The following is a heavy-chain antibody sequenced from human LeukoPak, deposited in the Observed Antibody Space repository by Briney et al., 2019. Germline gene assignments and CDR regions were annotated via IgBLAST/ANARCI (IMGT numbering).Heavy chain of an antibody. J-gene: IGHJ4*02. CDR3: ARLRNYDSSGYYFEIDY. CDR2: INWNAVRV. V-gene: IGHV3-20*04. CDR1: GFTFNNYG. D-gene: IGHD3-22*01. Sequence: GGSLRLSCTVSGFTFNNYGMSWVRHAPGKGLEWVSGINWNAVRVVYADSVKGRFTISRDNAKNSLYLQMNSLRAEDTAFYYCARLRNYDSSGYYFEIDYWGQGTLVTVSS.